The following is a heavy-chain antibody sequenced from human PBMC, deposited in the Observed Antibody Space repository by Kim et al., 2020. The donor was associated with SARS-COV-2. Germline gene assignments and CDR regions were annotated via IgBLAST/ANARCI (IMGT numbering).Heavy chain of an antibody. CDR1: GYTFTSYA. CDR3: ARDGKALPPDTAMVMVSPYGMDV. V-gene: IGHV7-4-1*02. D-gene: IGHD5-18*01. J-gene: IGHJ6*02. Sequence: ASVKVSCKASGYTFTSYAMNWVRQAPGQGLEWMGWINTNTGNPTYAQGFTGRFVFSLDTSVSTAYLQISSLKAEDTAVYYCARDGKALPPDTAMVMVSPYGMDVWGQGTTVTVSS. CDR2: INTNTGNP.